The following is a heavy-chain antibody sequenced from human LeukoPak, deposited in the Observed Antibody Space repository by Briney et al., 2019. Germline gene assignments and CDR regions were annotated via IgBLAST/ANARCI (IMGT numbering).Heavy chain of an antibody. J-gene: IGHJ4*02. CDR2: INHSGST. CDR1: GGSFSGYY. V-gene: IGHV4-34*01. Sequence: SETLSLTCAVYGGSFSGYYWSWIRQPPGKGLEWIGEINHSGSTNYNPSFKSRVTISVDTSKNQFSLKLSSVTAADTAVYYCARRDILTGYHRGYYFDYWGQGTLVTVSS. CDR3: ARRDILTGYHRGYYFDY. D-gene: IGHD3-9*01.